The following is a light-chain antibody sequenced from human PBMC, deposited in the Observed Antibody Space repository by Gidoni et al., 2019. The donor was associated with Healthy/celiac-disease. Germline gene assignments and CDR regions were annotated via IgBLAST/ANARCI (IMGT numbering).Light chain of an antibody. CDR3: QQYYSTLT. CDR2: WAS. Sequence: DLVMTQSPHSLAVSLGQRATINCKSSQSVLYSSNNKNYLAWYQQKPGQPPKLLIYWASTRESGVPDRFSGSGSGTDFTLTISSLQAEDVAVYYGQQYYSTLTFGGGTKVEIK. V-gene: IGKV4-1*01. J-gene: IGKJ4*01. CDR1: QSVLYSSNNKNY.